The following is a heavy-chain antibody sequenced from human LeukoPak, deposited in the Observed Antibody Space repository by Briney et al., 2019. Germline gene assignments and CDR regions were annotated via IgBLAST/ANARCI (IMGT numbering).Heavy chain of an antibody. CDR3: ARADKLELIAFDI. D-gene: IGHD1-7*01. CDR2: ISPSGGST. Sequence: GASVKVSCKASGYTFTGYYMHWVRQAPGQGPEWMGIISPSGGSTSYAQKFQGRVTMTRDMSTSTVYMELSSLRSEDTAVYYCARADKLELIAFDIWGQGTMVTVSS. V-gene: IGHV1-46*01. CDR1: GYTFTGYY. J-gene: IGHJ3*02.